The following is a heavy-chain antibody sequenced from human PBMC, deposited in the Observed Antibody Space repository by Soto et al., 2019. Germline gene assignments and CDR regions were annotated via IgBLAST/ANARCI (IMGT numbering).Heavy chain of an antibody. CDR3: ARGGSCSSTSCYVLYYYYYMDV. V-gene: IGHV4-59*01. J-gene: IGHJ6*03. D-gene: IGHD2-2*01. CDR1: GGSISSYY. CDR2: IYYSGST. Sequence: SETLSLTCTVSGGSISSYYWSWIRQPPGKGLEWIGYIYYSGSTNYNPSIKSRVTISVDTSKNQFSLKLSSVTAADTAVFYCARGGSCSSTSCYVLYYYYYMDVWGKGTTVTVSS.